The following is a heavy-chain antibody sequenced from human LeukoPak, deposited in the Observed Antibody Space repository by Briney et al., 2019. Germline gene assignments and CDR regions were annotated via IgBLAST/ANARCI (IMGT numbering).Heavy chain of an antibody. D-gene: IGHD3-10*01. J-gene: IGHJ3*01. CDR1: GFPFSSYW. CDR2: IKQDGGEK. CDR3: AREDYYGSGNYVAWGGPFDV. Sequence: QPGGSLRLSCAASGFPFSSYWMTWVRQAPGKGLEWVANIKQDGGEKYYVDSVKGRFTISRDNAKNSVYLQTNSLRAEDTAAYYCAREDYYGSGNYVAWGGPFDVWGQGTTVTVSS. V-gene: IGHV3-7*01.